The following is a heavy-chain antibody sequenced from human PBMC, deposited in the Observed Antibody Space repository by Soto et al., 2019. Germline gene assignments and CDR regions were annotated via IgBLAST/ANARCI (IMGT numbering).Heavy chain of an antibody. D-gene: IGHD3-10*01. Sequence: PGGSLRLSCAASGFTFSSYAMSWVRQVPGKGLEWVSAVSGNGQGIYYADSVRGRFTISRDNSKNTVFLHMDSLRAEDTAVYYCAKDRDYPRDYFHYWGQGTLVTASS. V-gene: IGHV3-23*01. CDR3: AKDRDYPRDYFHY. J-gene: IGHJ4*02. CDR1: GFTFSSYA. CDR2: VSGNGQGI.